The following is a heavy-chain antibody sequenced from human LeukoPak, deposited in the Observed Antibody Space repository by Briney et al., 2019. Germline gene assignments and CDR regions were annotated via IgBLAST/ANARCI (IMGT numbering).Heavy chain of an antibody. V-gene: IGHV3-9*01. D-gene: IGHD3-3*01. CDR3: ARDDYDFWSGYYNHYYYGMDV. Sequence: GGSLRLSCAGSGFIFNNYAMHWVRQPPGKGLEWVSGISWNSGSIGYADSVKGRFTISRDNAKNSLCLQMNSLRVEDTAFYYCARDDYDFWSGYYNHYYYGMDVWGQGTTVTVSS. CDR1: GFIFNNYA. CDR2: ISWNSGSI. J-gene: IGHJ6*02.